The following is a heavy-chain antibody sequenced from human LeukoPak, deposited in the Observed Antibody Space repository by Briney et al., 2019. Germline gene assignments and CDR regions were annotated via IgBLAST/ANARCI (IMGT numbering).Heavy chain of an antibody. CDR2: ISYDGSNK. CDR3: ASHPSGD. V-gene: IGHV3-30-3*01. Sequence: PGGSLRLSCAASGLTFSSYAMHWVRQAPGKGLEWVAVISYDGSNKYYADSVKGRFTISRDNSKNTLYLQMNSLRAEDTAVYYCASHPSGDWGQGTLVTVSS. CDR1: GLTFSSYA. J-gene: IGHJ4*02. D-gene: IGHD1-26*01.